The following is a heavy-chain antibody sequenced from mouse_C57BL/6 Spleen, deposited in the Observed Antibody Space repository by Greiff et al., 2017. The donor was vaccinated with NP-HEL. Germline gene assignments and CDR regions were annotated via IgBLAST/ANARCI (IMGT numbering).Heavy chain of an antibody. CDR1: GFSLTSYG. V-gene: IGHV2-2*01. CDR3: AKTGRGGYFDV. Sequence: VQVVESGPGLVQPSQSLSITCTVSGFSLTSYGVHWVRQSPGKGLEWLGVIWSGGSTDYNAAFISRLSISKDNSKSQVFFKMNSLQADDTAIYYCAKTGRGGYFDVWGTGTTVTVSS. J-gene: IGHJ1*03. D-gene: IGHD4-1*01. CDR2: IWSGGST.